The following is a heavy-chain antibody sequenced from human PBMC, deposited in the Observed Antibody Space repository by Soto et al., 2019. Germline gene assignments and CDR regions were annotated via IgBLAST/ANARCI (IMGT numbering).Heavy chain of an antibody. Sequence: EVLLVESGGGLVQPGGSLRLSCAASSFTFSSYWMSWVRQAPGKGLEWVANIKEDGSEKYYLDSVRGRFTISRDNAENSLYLHIRGLSAEDTAVYYCARDEGEFCSGGSCFYRHWGQGTLVSVSS. CDR2: IKEDGSEK. V-gene: IGHV3-7*05. D-gene: IGHD2-15*01. J-gene: IGHJ4*02. CDR3: ARDEGEFCSGGSCFYRH. CDR1: SFTFSSYW.